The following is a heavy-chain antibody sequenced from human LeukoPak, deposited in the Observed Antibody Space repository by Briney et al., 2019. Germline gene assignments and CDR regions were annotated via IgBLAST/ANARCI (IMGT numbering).Heavy chain of an antibody. CDR3: TTVVLLWFGEL. J-gene: IGHJ4*02. CDR2: IKSKTDGGTT. Sequence: MRWVPQSSKKKLEWVGRIKSKTDGGTTDYAAPVKGRFTISRDDSKNTLYLQMNSLKTEDTAVYYCTTVVLLWFGELWGQGTLVTVSS. V-gene: IGHV3-15*01. D-gene: IGHD3-10*01.